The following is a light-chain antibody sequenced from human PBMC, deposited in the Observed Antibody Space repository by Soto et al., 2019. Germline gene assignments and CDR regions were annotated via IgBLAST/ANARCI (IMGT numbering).Light chain of an antibody. Sequence: QLVLTQSPSASASLGASVKLTCTLSSGHSSYAIAWHQQQPEKGPRYLMKLSSDGSHSKGDGIPDRFSGSSSGAERYLTISSLQSEDEADYYCQTWGSGIGVFGGGTKVTV. CDR1: SGHSSYA. J-gene: IGLJ3*02. CDR2: LSSDGSH. CDR3: QTWGSGIGV. V-gene: IGLV4-69*01.